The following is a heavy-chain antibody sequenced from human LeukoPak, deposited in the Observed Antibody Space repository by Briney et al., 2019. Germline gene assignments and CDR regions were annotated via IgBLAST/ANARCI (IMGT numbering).Heavy chain of an antibody. CDR1: GFTLRNCS. V-gene: IGHV3-23*01. CDR3: AKHVSGSLFYFDY. CDR2: ISGTGYNT. D-gene: IGHD3-10*01. J-gene: IGHJ4*02. Sequence: GGSLRLSCAASGFTLRNCSMSWVRQAPGKGLEWVSGISGTGYNTYYADSVKGRFTISRDNSKNTLYLQMNSLGAEDTAVHYCAKHVSGSLFYFDYWGQRTLVTVSS.